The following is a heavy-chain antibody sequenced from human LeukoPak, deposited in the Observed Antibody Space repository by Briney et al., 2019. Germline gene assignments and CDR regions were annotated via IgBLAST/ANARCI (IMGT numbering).Heavy chain of an antibody. Sequence: GGSLRLSCAASGFTFSSYAMSWVRQAPGKGLEWVSAISGSGGSTYYADSVKGRLTIYRDNSKNTLYLQMNSLRAEDTAVYYCAKDQYDSSIFDYWGQGTLVTVSS. V-gene: IGHV3-23*01. CDR2: ISGSGGST. J-gene: IGHJ4*02. D-gene: IGHD3-22*01. CDR3: AKDQYDSSIFDY. CDR1: GFTFSSYA.